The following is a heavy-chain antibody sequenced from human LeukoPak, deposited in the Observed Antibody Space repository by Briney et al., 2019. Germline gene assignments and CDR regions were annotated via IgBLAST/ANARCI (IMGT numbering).Heavy chain of an antibody. V-gene: IGHV5-51*01. J-gene: IGHJ4*02. CDR2: IYPGDSDT. CDR3: ARRSWLGDRTFFDY. Sequence: PGESLKIACQGSGYSFTDYWIGWVRQMPGKGLEWMGIIYPGDSDTRYSPSFQGQVTISADKSISTAYLQWSSLKASDTAMYYCARRSWLGDRTFFDYLGQGTLVTVFS. D-gene: IGHD6-19*01. CDR1: GYSFTDYW.